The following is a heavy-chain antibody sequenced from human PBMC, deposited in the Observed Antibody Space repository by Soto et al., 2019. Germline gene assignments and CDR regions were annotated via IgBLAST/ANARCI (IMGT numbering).Heavy chain of an antibody. CDR1: GFTFSSYG. CDR2: IWYDGSNK. Sequence: QVQLVESGGGVVQPGRSLRLSCAASGFTFSSYGMHWVRQAPGKGLEWVAVIWYDGSNKYYADSVKGRFTISRDNSKNTLYLQMNSLRAEDTAGYYCARDIMITFGGVIALDYWGQGTLVTVSS. J-gene: IGHJ4*02. D-gene: IGHD3-16*02. CDR3: ARDIMITFGGVIALDY. V-gene: IGHV3-33*01.